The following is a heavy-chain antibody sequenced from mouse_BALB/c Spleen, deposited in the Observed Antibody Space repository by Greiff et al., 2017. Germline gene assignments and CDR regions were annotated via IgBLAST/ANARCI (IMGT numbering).Heavy chain of an antibody. CDR2: ISSGGST. CDR1: GFTFSSYA. Sequence: EVMLVESGGGLVKPGGSLKLSCAASGFTFSSYAMSWVRQTPEKRLEWVASISSGGSTYYPDSVKGRFTISRDNARNILYLQMSSLRSEDTAMYYCARGRDSPDYWGQGTTLTVSS. V-gene: IGHV5-6-5*01. J-gene: IGHJ2*01. CDR3: ARGRDSPDY.